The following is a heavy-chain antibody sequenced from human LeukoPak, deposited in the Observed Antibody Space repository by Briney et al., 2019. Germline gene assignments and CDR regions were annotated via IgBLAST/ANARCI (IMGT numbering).Heavy chain of an antibody. D-gene: IGHD6-6*01. CDR2: IIPIFGTA. J-gene: IGHJ3*02. CDR3: ARDLSSSSRAFDI. V-gene: IGHV1-69*05. CDR1: GGTFSSYA. Sequence: SVKVSCKASGGTFSSYAIGWVRQAPGQGLEWMGGIIPIFGTANYAQKFQGRVTITTDESTSTAYMELSSLRSEDTAVYYYARDLSSSSRAFDIWGQGTMVTVSS.